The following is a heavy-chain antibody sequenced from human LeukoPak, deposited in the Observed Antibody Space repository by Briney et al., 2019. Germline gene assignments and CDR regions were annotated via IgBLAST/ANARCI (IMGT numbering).Heavy chain of an antibody. CDR1: GFTFSSSS. CDR3: ARDQGSGWWAY. CDR2: ISSSSDV. D-gene: IGHD6-19*01. J-gene: IGHJ4*02. V-gene: IGHV3-21*01. Sequence: GGSLRLSCAASGFTFSSSSMNWVRQAPGKGLEWVSSISSSSDVYYADSVKGRFTISRDNAKNSLYLQVNSLRAEDTAVYYCARDQGSGWWAYWGQGTLVTVSS.